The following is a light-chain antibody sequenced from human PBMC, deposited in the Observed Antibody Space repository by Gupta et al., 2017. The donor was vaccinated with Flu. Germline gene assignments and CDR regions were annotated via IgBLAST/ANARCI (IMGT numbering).Light chain of an antibody. J-gene: IGKJ3*01. V-gene: IGKV4-1*01. CDR3: QQYYSTPPT. CDR1: QSVLYSSNNKNY. CDR2: WAS. Sequence: DIVITQSPDYLAVSLGERATINCKPSQSVLYSSNNKNYLAWYQQKPGQPPKLLIYWASTRESGVPDRFSGSGSGTDFTLTISSLQAEDVAVYYCQQYYSTPPTFGPGTKVDIK.